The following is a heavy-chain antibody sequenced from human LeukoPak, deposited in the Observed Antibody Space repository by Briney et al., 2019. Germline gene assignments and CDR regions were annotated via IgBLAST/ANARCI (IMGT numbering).Heavy chain of an antibody. Sequence: GGSLRLSCAASGFTFSSYWMHWVRQAPGKGLVWVSRINSDGSSTSYADSVKGRFTISRDNAKSTLYLQMNSLRAEDTAVYYCARGGSYSSNAFDIWGQGTMVTVSS. V-gene: IGHV3-74*01. J-gene: IGHJ3*02. CDR3: ARGGSYSSNAFDI. CDR2: INSDGSST. D-gene: IGHD1-26*01. CDR1: GFTFSSYW.